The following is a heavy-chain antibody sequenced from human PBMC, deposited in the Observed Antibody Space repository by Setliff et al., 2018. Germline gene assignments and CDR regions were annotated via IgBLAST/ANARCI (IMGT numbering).Heavy chain of an antibody. CDR1: GYSINSDCF. V-gene: IGHV4-38-2*01. J-gene: IGHJ5*02. Sequence: TCAVSGYSINSDCFWGWIRQPPGKGLEWIGTISHSGSTSYNSSLKSRVTMSVDTSKNQFFLKLSSVTAADTAVYYCVRGFTIFGVVKLERWFDPWGQGTLGTVSS. CDR3: VRGFTIFGVVKLERWFDP. D-gene: IGHD3-3*01. CDR2: ISHSGST.